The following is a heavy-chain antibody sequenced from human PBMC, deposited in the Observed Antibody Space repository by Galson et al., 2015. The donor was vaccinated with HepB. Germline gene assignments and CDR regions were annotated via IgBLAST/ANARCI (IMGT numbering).Heavy chain of an antibody. CDR2: ISSSSSYI. Sequence: SLRLSCAASGFTFSSYSMNWVRQAPGKGLEWVSSISSSSSYIYYADSVKGRFTISRDNAKNSLYLQMNSLRAEDTAVYYCARDLVGSYSSGLGGDYWGQGTLVTVSS. CDR1: GFTFSSYS. CDR3: ARDLVGSYSSGLGGDY. D-gene: IGHD6-19*01. V-gene: IGHV3-21*01. J-gene: IGHJ4*02.